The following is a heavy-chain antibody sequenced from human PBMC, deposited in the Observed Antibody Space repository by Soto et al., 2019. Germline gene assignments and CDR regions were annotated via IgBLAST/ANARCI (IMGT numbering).Heavy chain of an antibody. CDR3: AREIRWVLEKKQLVALGFDP. D-gene: IGHD6-6*01. J-gene: IGHJ5*02. V-gene: IGHV4-61*01. Sequence: PSETLSLTCTVSGGSVSSGSYYWSWIRQPPGKGLEWIGYIYYSGSTNYNPSLKSRVTISVDTSKNQFSLKLSSVTAADTAVYYCAREIRWVLEKKQLVALGFDPWGQGTLVTV. CDR2: IYYSGST. CDR1: GGSVSSGSYY.